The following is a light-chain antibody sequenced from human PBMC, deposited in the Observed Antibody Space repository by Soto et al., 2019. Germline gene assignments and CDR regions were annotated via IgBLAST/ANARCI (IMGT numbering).Light chain of an antibody. CDR3: QQYYTYPWT. CDR1: QNINKR. Sequence: DIQITQSPFTLSASIGDRVTITCRASQNINKRLAWHQQKPGKAPKVLIYDASNLKSGVPSRFSGSGSGTEFILTISSLQPDDFATYYCQQYYTYPWTFGQGTKVDIK. V-gene: IGKV1-5*01. CDR2: DAS. J-gene: IGKJ1*01.